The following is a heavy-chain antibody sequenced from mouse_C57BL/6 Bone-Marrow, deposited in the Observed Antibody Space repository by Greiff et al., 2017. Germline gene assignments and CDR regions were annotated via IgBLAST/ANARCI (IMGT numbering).Heavy chain of an antibody. Sequence: VQLQQSGAELVRPGASVTLSCKASGYTFTDYEMHWVKQTPVHGLEWIGAIDPETGGTAYNQKFKGKAILTADKSSSTAYMELRSLTSEDSAVYYCTRSHGNYVGYAMDYWGQGTSVTVSS. CDR1: GYTFTDYE. D-gene: IGHD2-1*01. CDR3: TRSHGNYVGYAMDY. V-gene: IGHV1-15*01. J-gene: IGHJ4*01. CDR2: IDPETGGT.